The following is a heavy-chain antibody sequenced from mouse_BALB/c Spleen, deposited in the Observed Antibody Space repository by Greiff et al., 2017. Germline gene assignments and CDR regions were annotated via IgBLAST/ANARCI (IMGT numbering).Heavy chain of an antibody. J-gene: IGHJ3*01. CDR1: GFNFTDYY. CDR2: IDPENGAT. D-gene: IGHD2-1*01. Sequence: EVQLQQSGAELVRSGASVKLSCTASGFNFTDYYMRWVKQRPEQGLEWIGWIDPENGATEYAPKFQGKATMTADTSSNTAYLQLSSLTSEDTAVSYCCVYGKYGFAYWGQGTPVTVSA. V-gene: IGHV14-4*02. CDR3: CVYGKYGFAY.